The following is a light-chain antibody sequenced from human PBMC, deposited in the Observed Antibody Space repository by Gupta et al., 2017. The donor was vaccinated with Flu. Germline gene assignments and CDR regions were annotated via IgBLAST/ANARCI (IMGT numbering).Light chain of an antibody. J-gene: IGLJ3*02. CDR2: KDR. Sequence: SPGQTARITCSGDVLAKKYARWVQQKPGQAPVVVIYKDRERPSGIPERFSGSSSGTTVTLTISGAQVEDEGDYYCYSAADNNGVFGGGTKLTVV. CDR3: YSAADNNGV. V-gene: IGLV3-27*01. CDR1: VLAKKY.